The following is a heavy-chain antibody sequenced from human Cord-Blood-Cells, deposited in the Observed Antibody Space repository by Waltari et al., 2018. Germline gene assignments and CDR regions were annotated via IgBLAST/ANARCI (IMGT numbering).Heavy chain of an antibody. V-gene: IGHV1-18*01. D-gene: IGHD6-19*01. CDR2: ISAYNGNT. CDR3: ASHSSGWFSPFDY. CDR1: GYTFTSYG. Sequence: QVQLVQSGAEVKKPGASVKVSCKASGYTFTSYGISWVRQAPGQGLEWMGWISAYNGNTNHAKKHQVRVTMTTDTSTSTAYMGLRSLRSDDTAVYYCASHSSGWFSPFDYWGQGTLVTVSS. J-gene: IGHJ4*02.